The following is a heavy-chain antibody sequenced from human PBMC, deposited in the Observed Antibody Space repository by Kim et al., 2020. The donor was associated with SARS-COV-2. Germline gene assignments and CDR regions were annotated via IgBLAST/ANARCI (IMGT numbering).Heavy chain of an antibody. V-gene: IGHV3-33*01. D-gene: IGHD2-2*01. J-gene: IGHJ4*02. CDR2: IWYDGSNK. CDR1: GFTFSSYG. CDR3: ARDQCSSTSCYAFDY. Sequence: GGSLRLSCAASGFTFSSYGMHWVRQAPGKGLEWVAVIWYDGSNKYYADSVKGRFTISRDNSKNTLYLQMNSLRAEDTAVYYCARDQCSSTSCYAFDYWGQGTLVTVSS.